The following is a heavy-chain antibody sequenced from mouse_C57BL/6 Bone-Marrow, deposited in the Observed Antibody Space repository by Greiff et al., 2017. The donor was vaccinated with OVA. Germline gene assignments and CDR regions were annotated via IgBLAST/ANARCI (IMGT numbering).Heavy chain of an antibody. J-gene: IGHJ1*03. CDR3: ARLGGGYFDV. CDR2: IHPNSGST. D-gene: IGHD4-1*01. Sequence: VQLQQPGAELVKPGASVMLSCKASGYTFTSYWMHWVKQRPGQGLEWIGMIHPNSGSTNYNEKFKSKATLTVDKSSSTAYMQLSSLTSEDSAVYYCARLGGGYFDVWGTGTTVTVSS. CDR1: GYTFTSYW. V-gene: IGHV1-64*01.